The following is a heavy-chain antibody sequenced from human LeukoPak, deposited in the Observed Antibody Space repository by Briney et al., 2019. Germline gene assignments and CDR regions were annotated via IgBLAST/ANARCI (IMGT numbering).Heavy chain of an antibody. J-gene: IGHJ4*02. Sequence: SGGSLRLSCAASGFTFSNYSMHWVRQAPGKRLEWVAVIWYDGSNEYYTDSVKGRFTISRDNSKNTLSLQMNSLRAEDTAVYYCARYYGSGSVGGFDYWGQGTLVTVSS. D-gene: IGHD3-10*01. CDR3: ARYYGSGSVGGFDY. V-gene: IGHV3-33*01. CDR2: IWYDGSNE. CDR1: GFTFSNYS.